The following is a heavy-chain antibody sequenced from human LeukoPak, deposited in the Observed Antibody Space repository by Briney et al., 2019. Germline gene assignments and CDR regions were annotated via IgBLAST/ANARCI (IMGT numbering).Heavy chain of an antibody. Sequence: GGSLRLSCAASGFTFSSYEMNWVRQAPGKGLEWVSYISSSGSTIYYAGSVKGRFTISRDNAKNSLYLQMNSLRAEDTAVYYCARDRYYYYGTDVWGKGTTVTVSS. CDR2: ISSSGSTI. J-gene: IGHJ6*04. CDR1: GFTFSSYE. V-gene: IGHV3-48*03. CDR3: ARDRYYYYGTDV.